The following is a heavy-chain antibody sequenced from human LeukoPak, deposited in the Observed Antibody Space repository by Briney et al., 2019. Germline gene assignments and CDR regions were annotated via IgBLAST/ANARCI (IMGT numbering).Heavy chain of an antibody. D-gene: IGHD6-19*01. CDR2: INWNGGST. CDR1: GFTFDDYG. CDR3: AKEEQWLVYDY. Sequence: GGSLRLSCAASGFTFDDYGMSWVRQAPGKGLEWVSGINWNGGSTGYADSVKGRFTISRDNSKNTLYLQMNSLRAEDTAVYYCAKEEQWLVYDYWGQGTLVTVSS. V-gene: IGHV3-20*04. J-gene: IGHJ4*02.